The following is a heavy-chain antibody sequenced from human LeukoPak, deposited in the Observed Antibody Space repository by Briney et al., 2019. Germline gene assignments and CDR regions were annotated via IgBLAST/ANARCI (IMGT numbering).Heavy chain of an antibody. V-gene: IGHV3-30*07. J-gene: IGHJ4*02. CDR3: ARGGSYYPLDY. CDR1: GFTFSSYA. D-gene: IGHD1-26*01. CDR2: ISYDGSNK. Sequence: GGSLRLSCAASGFTFSSYAMHWVRQAPGKGLEWVAVISYDGSNKYYADSVKGRFTISRDNSKNTLYLQMNSLRAEDTAVYYCARGGSYYPLDYWGQGTLVTVSS.